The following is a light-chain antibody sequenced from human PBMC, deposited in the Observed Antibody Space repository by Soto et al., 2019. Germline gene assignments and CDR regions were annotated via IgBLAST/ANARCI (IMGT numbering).Light chain of an antibody. CDR1: QSVSSN. CDR3: QQYHNWVT. J-gene: IGKJ4*01. CDR2: GAS. Sequence: EIVMTHSPGTLSVSPWEIATLSCGASQSVSSNLAWYQQKPGQAPRLLIYGASTRATGIPARFSGSGSGTEFTLSISSLQSEDFAVYYCQQYHNWVTIGGGTKVDIK. V-gene: IGKV3D-15*01.